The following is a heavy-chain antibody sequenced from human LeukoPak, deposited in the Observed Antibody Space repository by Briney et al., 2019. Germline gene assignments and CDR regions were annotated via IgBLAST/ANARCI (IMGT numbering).Heavy chain of an antibody. CDR2: THYTGNT. Sequence: KPSETLSLTCSVPSDSINYYYWNWIRQPPGKELEWIAYTHYTGNTKSNPSLRSRVTTSVDTSKSQFSLKLSSVTAAHTAVYYCAKWSSTLKAFDFWGQGILAIVSS. V-gene: IGHV4-59*08. CDR1: SDSINYYY. J-gene: IGHJ4*02. CDR3: AKWSSTLKAFDF. D-gene: IGHD2-8*01.